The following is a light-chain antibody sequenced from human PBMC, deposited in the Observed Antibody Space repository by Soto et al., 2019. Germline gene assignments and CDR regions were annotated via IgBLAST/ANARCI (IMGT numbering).Light chain of an antibody. CDR1: SSDVGGYNY. J-gene: IGLJ1*01. CDR3: SSWTSSSTYV. Sequence: QSALTQPASVSGSPGQSIAISCTGTSSDVGGYNYVSWYQQYPGKAPKLVIYDVSNRPSGVSNRFSGSKSVNTASLTISGLQAEDEADDYCSSWTSSSTYVFGTGTKLTVL. V-gene: IGLV2-14*01. CDR2: DVS.